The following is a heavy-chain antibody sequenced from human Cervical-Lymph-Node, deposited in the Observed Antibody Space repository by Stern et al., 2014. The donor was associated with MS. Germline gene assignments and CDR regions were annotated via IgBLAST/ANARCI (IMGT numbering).Heavy chain of an antibody. D-gene: IGHD1-26*01. V-gene: IGHV1-69*01. CDR3: AREGIPGAGGTFDN. J-gene: IGHJ4*02. Sequence: QVQLVQSGAEVKKPGSSVKVSCKVSGGTFSSYTLNWVRQAPGQGLEWMGGIIPFFATTNYAQRFQGKVTITADGSTSTAYMEVTSLRSEDTAVYYCAREGIPGAGGTFDNWGQGTPVIVSS. CDR2: IIPFFATT. CDR1: GGTFSSYT.